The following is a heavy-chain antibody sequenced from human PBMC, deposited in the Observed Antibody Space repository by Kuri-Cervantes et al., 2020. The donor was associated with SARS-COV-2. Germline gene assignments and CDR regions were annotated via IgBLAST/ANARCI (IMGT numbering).Heavy chain of an antibody. J-gene: IGHJ6*02. V-gene: IGHV3-33*08. CDR3: ARDRLATIEGYYYGIGI. D-gene: IGHD5-12*01. CDR2: IWYDESNE. CDR1: GFTFSSYW. Sequence: LSLSCAASGFTFSSYWMHWVRQAPGKGLEWVAVIWYDESNEYYADSVKGRFTISRDNSKNTLYLHMNSLRAEDTAVYYCARDRLATIEGYYYGIGIWGRGTTVTVSS.